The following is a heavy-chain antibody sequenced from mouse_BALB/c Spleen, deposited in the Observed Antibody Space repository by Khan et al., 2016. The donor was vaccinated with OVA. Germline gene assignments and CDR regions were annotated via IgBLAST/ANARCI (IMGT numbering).Heavy chain of an antibody. CDR3: TRNYRSDFDY. Sequence: VQLKESGPELVRPGASVKISCKASGYSFIGYFMNWVMQILGKSLEWIGRINPHIGETFYNQRFKDKATLTVDESSSTAHMELRSLASEDSAVYYCTRNYRSDFDYWGQGTTLTVSS. D-gene: IGHD1-1*01. CDR1: GYSFIGYF. CDR2: INPHIGET. V-gene: IGHV1-20*02. J-gene: IGHJ2*01.